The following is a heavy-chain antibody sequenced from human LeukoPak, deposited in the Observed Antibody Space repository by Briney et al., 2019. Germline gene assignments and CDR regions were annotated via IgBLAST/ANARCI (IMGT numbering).Heavy chain of an antibody. CDR3: ARRDIVKGGFDC. J-gene: IGHJ5*01. V-gene: IGHV4-39*01. Sequence: SETLSLTCPVSGDTVNTRRYYWGWIRQPPGKGLEWIGSIYHSGSTYYEPSLRSRVTISIDTSRNQFYLNLTSVTTADTALYFCARRDIVKGGFDCWGQGTLVTVSS. CDR1: GDTVNTRRYY. CDR2: IYHSGST. D-gene: IGHD3-16*02.